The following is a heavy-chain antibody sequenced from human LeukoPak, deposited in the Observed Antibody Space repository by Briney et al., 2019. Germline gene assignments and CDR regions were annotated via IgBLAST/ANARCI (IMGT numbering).Heavy chain of an antibody. Sequence: GGSLRHSCAASGFTFSNYGMHWVRQAPGKGLEWVAVISYDGSNEYYADSVKGRFAISRDTSKNTLYLQMNGLRAEDTALYYCARKFLTGRLIDYWGQGTLVTVSS. V-gene: IGHV3-30*03. J-gene: IGHJ4*02. D-gene: IGHD7-27*01. CDR1: GFTFSNYG. CDR3: ARKFLTGRLIDY. CDR2: ISYDGSNE.